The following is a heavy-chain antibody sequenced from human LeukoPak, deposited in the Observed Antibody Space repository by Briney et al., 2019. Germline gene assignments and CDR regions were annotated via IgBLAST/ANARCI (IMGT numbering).Heavy chain of an antibody. V-gene: IGHV1-18*01. Sequence: ASVKVSCKDSGYTFTSYGIRWVRQAPGQGREGMGWISAYNGNKKYAQELQGRDTINTDTTKSTDYMELKRLRYDDTGVYDCQRDYDYFWGIPGSAFDIWGQGTMVTVS. D-gene: IGHD3-16*01. CDR1: GYTFTSYG. CDR3: QRDYDYFWGIPGSAFDI. CDR2: ISAYNGNK. J-gene: IGHJ3*02.